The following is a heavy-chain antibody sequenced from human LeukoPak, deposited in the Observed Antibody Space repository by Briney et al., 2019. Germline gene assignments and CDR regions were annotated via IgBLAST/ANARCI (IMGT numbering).Heavy chain of an antibody. CDR3: ASGGGWVFFN. J-gene: IGHJ4*02. CDR1: GFTFSSYA. Sequence: GGSLRLSCAASGFTFSSYAMSWVRQSPGRGLEWVAHINSDGSEKNYVDSVKGRFTISRDNARNSQFLQMNSLRAEDTAVYYCASGGGWVFFNWGQGTLVTVSS. V-gene: IGHV3-7*01. CDR2: INSDGSEK. D-gene: IGHD6-19*01.